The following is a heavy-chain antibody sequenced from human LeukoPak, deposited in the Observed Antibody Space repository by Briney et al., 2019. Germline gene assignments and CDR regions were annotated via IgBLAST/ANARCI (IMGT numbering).Heavy chain of an antibody. V-gene: IGHV1-69*06. D-gene: IGHD1-14*01. CDR1: GGTFSSYA. CDR3: ARQTGSPYYFDY. CDR2: IIPIFGTA. Sequence: GASVKVSCKASGGTFSSYAISWVRQAPGQGLEWMGGIIPIFGTANYAQKFQGRVTITADKSTSTAYMELSSLRSEDTAVYYCARQTGSPYYFDYWGQGTLVTVSS. J-gene: IGHJ4*02.